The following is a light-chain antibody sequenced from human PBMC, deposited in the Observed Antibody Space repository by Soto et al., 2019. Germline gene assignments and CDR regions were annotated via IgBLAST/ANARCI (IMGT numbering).Light chain of an antibody. CDR1: QSISNN. J-gene: IGKJ1*01. Sequence: EIVMTQSPATLSVSPGERATLSYRASQSISNNLAGYHQRPGQAPRLLIYGASTRATGIPARFSGSGSGTEFTLTISSLQSEDFAVYYCQPYNNWWTFGQGTRVEIK. CDR2: GAS. V-gene: IGKV3-15*01. CDR3: QPYNNWWT.